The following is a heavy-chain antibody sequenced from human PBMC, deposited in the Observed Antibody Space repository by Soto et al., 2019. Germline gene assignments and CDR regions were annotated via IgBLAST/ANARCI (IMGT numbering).Heavy chain of an antibody. Sequence: ETLSLTCTVSGGSISSYYWSWIRQPPGKGLEWIGYIYYSGSTNYNPSLKSRVTISVDTSKNQFSLKLSSVTAADTAVYYCARGYDFWSGYGFDYWGQGTLVTVSS. J-gene: IGHJ4*02. D-gene: IGHD3-3*01. CDR2: IYYSGST. CDR1: GGSISSYY. CDR3: ARGYDFWSGYGFDY. V-gene: IGHV4-59*01.